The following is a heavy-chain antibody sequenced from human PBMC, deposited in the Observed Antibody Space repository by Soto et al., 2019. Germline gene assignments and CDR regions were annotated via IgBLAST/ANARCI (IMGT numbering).Heavy chain of an antibody. CDR2: ISAYNGDT. CDR3: ARENDFWSGYPPHDAFEI. CDR1: GYTFTSYG. V-gene: IGHV1-18*01. D-gene: IGHD3-3*01. J-gene: IGHJ3*02. Sequence: GASVKVSCKASGYTFTSYGISWVRQAPGQGLEWMGWISAYNGDTNYAQKLQDRVTMTTDTSTSTAYMELSSLRSEDTAVYYCARENDFWSGYPPHDAFEIRGQGTMVTVSS.